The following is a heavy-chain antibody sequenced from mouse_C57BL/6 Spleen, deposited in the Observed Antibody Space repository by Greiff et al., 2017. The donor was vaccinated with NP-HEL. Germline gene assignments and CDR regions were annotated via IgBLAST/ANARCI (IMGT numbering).Heavy chain of an antibody. Sequence: QVQLQQPGAELVKPGASVKMSCRASGYTFPSSWITWVKRRPGQGLGWIGDIYPGSGSTNYNEKFKSKATLTVDTSSSTAYMQLSSLTSEDSAVYYCARDSNYSYYFDYWGQGTTLTVSS. CDR2: IYPGSGST. CDR3: ARDSNYSYYFDY. D-gene: IGHD2-5*01. V-gene: IGHV1-55*01. CDR1: GYTFPSSW. J-gene: IGHJ2*01.